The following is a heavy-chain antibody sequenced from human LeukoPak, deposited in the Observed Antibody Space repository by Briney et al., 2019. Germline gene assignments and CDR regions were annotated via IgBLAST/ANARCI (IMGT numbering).Heavy chain of an antibody. CDR3: ARGPRTTYGSGSYPGPRYYYYYYYMDV. Sequence: SETLSLTCTVSGYSISSGYYWGWIRQPPGKGLEWIGEINHSGSTNYNPSLKSRVTISVDTSKNQFSLKLSSVTAADTAVYYCARGPRTTYGSGSYPGPRYYYYYYYMDVWGKGTTVTVSS. V-gene: IGHV4-38-2*02. D-gene: IGHD3-10*01. CDR2: INHSGST. CDR1: GYSISSGYY. J-gene: IGHJ6*03.